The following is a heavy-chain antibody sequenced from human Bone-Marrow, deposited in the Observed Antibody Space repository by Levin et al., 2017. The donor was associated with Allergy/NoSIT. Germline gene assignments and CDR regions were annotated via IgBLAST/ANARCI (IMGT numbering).Heavy chain of an antibody. CDR3: VRIKWDY. CDR1: GFEFSAYW. V-gene: IGHV3-74*01. J-gene: IGHJ4*02. CDR2: INKDGSDA. D-gene: IGHD1-26*01. Sequence: LTSETLSLTCAASGFEFSAYWMHWVRQAPGKGLMWVARINKDGSDADYADSVRGRFTISRDNAKNTLYLQMNSLRADDTAMYFCVRIKWDYWGPGTLVTVSS.